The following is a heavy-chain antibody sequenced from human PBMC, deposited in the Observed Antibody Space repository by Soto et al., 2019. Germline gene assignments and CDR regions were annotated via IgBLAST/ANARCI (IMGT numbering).Heavy chain of an antibody. CDR2: ISGSGGST. J-gene: IGHJ5*02. CDR3: AKIALIAYYYNSSGVNWFDP. V-gene: IGHV3-23*01. Sequence: PGGSLRLSCAASGFTFSSYAMSWVRQAPGKGLEWVSAISGSGGSTYYADSVKGRFTISRDNSKNTLYLQMNSLRAEDTAVYYCAKIALIAYYYNSSGVNWFDPWGQGTLVTVSS. D-gene: IGHD3-22*01. CDR1: GFTFSSYA.